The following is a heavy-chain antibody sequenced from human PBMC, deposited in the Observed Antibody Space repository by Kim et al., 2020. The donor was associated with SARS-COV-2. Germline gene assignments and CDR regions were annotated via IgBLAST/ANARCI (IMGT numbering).Heavy chain of an antibody. Sequence: GGSLRLSCAASGFTFSSYGMHWVRQAPGKGLEWVAVISYDGSNKYYADSVKGRFTISRDNSKNTLYLQMNSLRAEDTAVYYCAKDLSLGAKDYWGQGTLVTVSS. J-gene: IGHJ4*02. D-gene: IGHD1-26*01. V-gene: IGHV3-30*18. CDR2: ISYDGSNK. CDR1: GFTFSSYG. CDR3: AKDLSLGAKDY.